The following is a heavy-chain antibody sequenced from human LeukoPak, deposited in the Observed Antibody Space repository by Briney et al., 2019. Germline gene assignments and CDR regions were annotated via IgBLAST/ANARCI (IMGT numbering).Heavy chain of an antibody. CDR3: ARDLGDCSSTSCYYYYYMDV. Sequence: PGGSLRLSCAASGFTFSSYSMNWVRQAPGKGLEWVANIKQDGSEKYYVDSVKGRFTISRDNAKNSLYLQMNSLRAEDTAVYYCARDLGDCSSTSCYYYYYMDVWGKGTTVTVSS. CDR1: GFTFSSYS. D-gene: IGHD2-2*01. J-gene: IGHJ6*03. V-gene: IGHV3-7*01. CDR2: IKQDGSEK.